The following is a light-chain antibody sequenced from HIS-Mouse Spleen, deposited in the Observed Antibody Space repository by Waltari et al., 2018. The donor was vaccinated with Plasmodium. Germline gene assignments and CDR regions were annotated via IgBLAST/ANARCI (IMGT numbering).Light chain of an antibody. Sequence: SYELTQPSSVSVSPGQTARHTCPGDVLAKQYAGGLQQKPGQPPSLVSYKDSERPSGIPERFSGSSSGTTVTLTISGAQVEDEADYYCYSAADNNRVFGGGTKLTVL. CDR2: KDS. V-gene: IGLV3-27*01. J-gene: IGLJ3*02. CDR3: YSAADNNRV. CDR1: VLAKQY.